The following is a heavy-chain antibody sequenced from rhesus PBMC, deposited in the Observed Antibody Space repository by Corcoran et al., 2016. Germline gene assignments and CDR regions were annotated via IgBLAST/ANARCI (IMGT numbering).Heavy chain of an antibody. Sequence: QVQLQESGPGLVKPSETLSLTCAVSGGSLSDSYYWNWIRQTPGTGLAWMGNIYGISADTFYSPSLKSRVTISKDTSKNQFFLKVNSVTPADTAIYYCAREAYCTGRDCNGLDSWGQGVVVTVSS. D-gene: IGHD2-21*01. V-gene: IGHV4S9*01. CDR1: GGSLSDSYY. CDR3: AREAYCTGRDCNGLDS. J-gene: IGHJ6*01. CDR2: IYGISADT.